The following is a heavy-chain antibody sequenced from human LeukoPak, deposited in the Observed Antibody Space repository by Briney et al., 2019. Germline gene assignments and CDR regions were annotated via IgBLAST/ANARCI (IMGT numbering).Heavy chain of an antibody. J-gene: IGHJ5*02. CDR2: IYYSGST. V-gene: IGHV4-59*01. CDR1: GGSISSFY. Sequence: SETLSLTCTVSGGSISSFYWSWIRQPPGKGLEWIGYIYYSGSTNYNPSLKSRVTISVDTSKNQFSLKLSSVTAADTAVYYCARHGTSGTNLNWFNPWGQGTLVTVSS. CDR3: ARHGTSGTNLNWFNP. D-gene: IGHD1-1*01.